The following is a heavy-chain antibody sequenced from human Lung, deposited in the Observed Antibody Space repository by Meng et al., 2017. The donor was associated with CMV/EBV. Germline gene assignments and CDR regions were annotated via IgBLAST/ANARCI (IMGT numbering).Heavy chain of an antibody. CDR1: GGTFSSYT. D-gene: IGHD3-22*01. J-gene: IGHJ6*02. CDR3: ARDSSGDSSPGDYYYYGMDV. CDR2: IIPILGIA. V-gene: IGHV1-69*04. Sequence: SVKVSCXASGGTFSSYTISWVRQAPGQGLEWMGRIIPILGIANYAQKFQGRVTITADKSTSTAYMELSSLRSEDTAVYYCARDSSGDSSPGDYYYYGMDVWGQGTTVTVSS.